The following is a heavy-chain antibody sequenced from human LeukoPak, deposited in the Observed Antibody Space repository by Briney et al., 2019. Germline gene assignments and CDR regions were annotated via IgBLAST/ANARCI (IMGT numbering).Heavy chain of an antibody. CDR2: INPNSGGT. CDR3: ARDLDGVSAFDY. V-gene: IGHV1-2*02. D-gene: IGHD2-8*01. CDR1: GYTFTSYA. J-gene: IGHJ4*02. Sequence: GASVKVSCKASGYTFTSYAMNWVQQAPGQGLEWMGWINPNSGGTNYAQKFQGRVTMTRDTSISTAYMELSRLRSDDTAVYYCARDLDGVSAFDYWGQGTLVTVSS.